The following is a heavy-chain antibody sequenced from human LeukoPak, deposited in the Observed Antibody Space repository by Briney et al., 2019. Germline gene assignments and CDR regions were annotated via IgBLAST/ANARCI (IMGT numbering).Heavy chain of an antibody. V-gene: IGHV3-23*01. CDR1: GFTFSSYA. D-gene: IGHD2-21*02. CDR2: ISGSGGST. CDR3: SKIRNPCGGDCYSSGWFDP. Sequence: GGSLRLSCAASGFTFSSYAMSWVRQAPGKRLEWVSAISGSGGSTYYADSVKGRFTISRDNSKNTLYLQMNSLRAEDTAVYYCSKIRNPCGGDCYSSGWFDPWGQGTLVTVSS. J-gene: IGHJ5*02.